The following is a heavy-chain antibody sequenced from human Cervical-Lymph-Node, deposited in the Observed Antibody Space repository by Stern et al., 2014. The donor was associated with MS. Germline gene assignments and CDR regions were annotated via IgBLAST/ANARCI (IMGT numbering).Heavy chain of an antibody. CDR3: GKSPATPSGYDRFDY. CDR1: GYLFDDYW. D-gene: IGHD5-12*01. Sequence: EVQLVESGAEVKKPGESLKISCEASGYLFDDYWIGWVRQMSGRGLELVAIIFPRDSNTRYSPSVQGQVTISADKSISTAYLQWSSRKAAAPAVYYCGKSPATPSGYDRFDYWGQGALVTVSS. CDR2: IFPRDSNT. V-gene: IGHV5-51*03. J-gene: IGHJ4*02.